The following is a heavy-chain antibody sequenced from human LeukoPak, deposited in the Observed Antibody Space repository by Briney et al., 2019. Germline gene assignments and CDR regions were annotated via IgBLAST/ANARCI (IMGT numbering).Heavy chain of an antibody. CDR3: AKLSSSSWSPFDY. D-gene: IGHD6-13*01. Sequence: GGSLRLSCAASGFTFSSYWMSWVRQAPGKGLEWVANIKQDGSEKYYVDSVKGRFTISRDNAKTSLYLQMNSLRAEDTAVYYCAKLSSSSWSPFDYWGQGTLVTVAS. V-gene: IGHV3-7*01. CDR2: IKQDGSEK. J-gene: IGHJ4*02. CDR1: GFTFSSYW.